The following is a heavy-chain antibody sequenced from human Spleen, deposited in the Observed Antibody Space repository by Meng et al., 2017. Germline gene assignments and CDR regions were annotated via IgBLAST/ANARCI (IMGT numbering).Heavy chain of an antibody. CDR1: GGSVNSGTYY. Sequence: QVQLQESGPGLVRTSETLSLTCTISGGSVNSGTYYWSWIRQPPGKGLEWIGYMYFSGSTNYNASLRSRVTISVDTSKKQFSLKLTSVTAADTAVYYCARGQFDKYFDSWGQGTLVTVSS. V-gene: IGHV4-61*01. CDR3: ARGQFDKYFDS. CDR2: MYFSGST. D-gene: IGHD3-16*01. J-gene: IGHJ4*02.